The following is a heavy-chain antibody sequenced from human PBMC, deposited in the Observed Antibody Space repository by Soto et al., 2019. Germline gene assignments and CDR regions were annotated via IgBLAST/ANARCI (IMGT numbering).Heavy chain of an antibody. J-gene: IGHJ4*02. CDR1: GGTFSSYA. CDR2: IIPIFGTA. Sequence: VKVSCKASGGTFSSYAISWVRQAPGQGLEWMGGIIPIFGTANYAQKFQGRVTITADESTSTAYMELSSLRSEDTAVYYCARDLYSSGWTPRYWGQGTLVTVSS. V-gene: IGHV1-69*13. CDR3: ARDLYSSGWTPRY. D-gene: IGHD6-19*01.